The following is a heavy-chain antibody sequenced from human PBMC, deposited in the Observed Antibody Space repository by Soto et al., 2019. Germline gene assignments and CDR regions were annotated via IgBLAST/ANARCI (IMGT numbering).Heavy chain of an antibody. CDR2: ISWDGGST. V-gene: IGHV3-43*01. CDR3: AKDTPDHDAFDI. CDR1: RFTLDDYT. Sequence: CMRLASAACRFTLDDYTMDCVRQAPGKGLEWVSLISWDGGSTYYADSVKGRFTISRDNSKNSLYLQMNSLRTEDTALYYCAKDTPDHDAFDIWGQGTMVTVSS. J-gene: IGHJ3*02.